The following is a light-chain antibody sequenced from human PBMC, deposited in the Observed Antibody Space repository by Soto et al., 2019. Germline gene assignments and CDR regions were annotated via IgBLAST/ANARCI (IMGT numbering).Light chain of an antibody. V-gene: IGKV1-33*01. CDR1: QDIANF. J-gene: IGKJ2*01. CDR2: DAS. Sequence: DIQMTQSPTSLSASVGDRVTITCRASQDIANFLNWYQQKPGKAPKLLIYDASILETGIPSRFSGSGSGTTFTFTISHLQPEDIATYYCQQYATLPPMYTVGQGTKLEMK. CDR3: QQYATLPPMYT.